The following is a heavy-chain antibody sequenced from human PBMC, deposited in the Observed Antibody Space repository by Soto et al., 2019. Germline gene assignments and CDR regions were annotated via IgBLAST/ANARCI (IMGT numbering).Heavy chain of an antibody. J-gene: IGHJ4*02. Sequence: GGSLRLSCAVSGFTFGNYAMGWVRQAPGKGLEWVSGIVASGGRTFYADSAKGRFTISRDNSRSTLYLQMNSLRADDTAVYYCVKDLVVLSAIFDSWGRGTLVTVSS. CDR3: VKDLVVLSAIFDS. V-gene: IGHV3-23*01. D-gene: IGHD2-21*02. CDR1: GFTFGNYA. CDR2: IVASGGRT.